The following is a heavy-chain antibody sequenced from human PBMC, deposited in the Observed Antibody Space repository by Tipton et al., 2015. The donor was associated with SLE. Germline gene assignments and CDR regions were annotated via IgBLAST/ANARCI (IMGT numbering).Heavy chain of an antibody. CDR1: GGSFSGYY. V-gene: IGHV4-34*01. CDR2: INHSGST. Sequence: TLSLTCAVYGGSFSGYYWSWIRQPPGKGLEWIGEINHSGSTNYNPSLKSRVTISVDTSKNQFSLKLSSVTAADTAVYYCARGRGEYYDSSGYVFDYWGQGTLVTVSS. D-gene: IGHD3-22*01. J-gene: IGHJ4*02. CDR3: ARGRGEYYDSSGYVFDY.